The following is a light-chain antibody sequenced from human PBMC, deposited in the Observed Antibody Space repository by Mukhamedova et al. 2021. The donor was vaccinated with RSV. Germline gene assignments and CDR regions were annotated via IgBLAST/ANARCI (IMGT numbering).Light chain of an antibody. J-gene: IGKJ2*01. CDR1: QSVYYSSNDKNY. CDR2: WSS. V-gene: IGKV4-1*01. CDR3: RQYYITAFT. Sequence: KSSQSVYYSSNDKNYLAWYQHKPGQPPKLLIYWSSTRESGVPDRFSGSGSGTDFTLTISTLQAEDVAFFYCRQYYITAFTFVRG.